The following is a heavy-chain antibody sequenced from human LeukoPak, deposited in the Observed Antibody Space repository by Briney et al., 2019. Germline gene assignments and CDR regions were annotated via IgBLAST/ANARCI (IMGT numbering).Heavy chain of an antibody. CDR3: ARGGSYLSASDI. J-gene: IGHJ3*02. Sequence: PGGSLRLSCAASGFTFSSYEMNWVRQAPGKGLEWVSYISSSGSTIYYADSVKGRFTISRDNSKNTLYLQMNSLRAEDTAVYYCARGGSYLSASDIWGQGTMVTVSS. D-gene: IGHD1-26*01. CDR1: GFTFSSYE. V-gene: IGHV3-48*03. CDR2: ISSSGSTI.